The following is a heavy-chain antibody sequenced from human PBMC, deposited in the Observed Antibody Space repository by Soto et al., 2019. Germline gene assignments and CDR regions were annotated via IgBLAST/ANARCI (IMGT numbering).Heavy chain of an antibody. CDR1: GFTFSSYW. Sequence: EVQLVESGGGLVQPGGSLRLSCAASGFTFSSYWMSWVRQAPGRGLEWVATIKQDGSEKYYVDSVRGRFTISRDNAKNSLYLQMHSLRAEDTAVYYCARDFYDILTGFDYWGQGTLVTVSS. D-gene: IGHD3-9*01. V-gene: IGHV3-7*01. CDR3: ARDFYDILTGFDY. CDR2: IKQDGSEK. J-gene: IGHJ4*02.